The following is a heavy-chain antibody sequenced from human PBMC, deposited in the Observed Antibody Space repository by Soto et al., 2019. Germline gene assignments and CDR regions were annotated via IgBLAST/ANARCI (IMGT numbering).Heavy chain of an antibody. V-gene: IGHV3-66*04. J-gene: IGHJ4*02. CDR1: GFTVSSNY. CDR3: ASQPLFPSVGQTDTEYYFDY. CDR2: IFSGGST. Sequence: PGGSLRLSCVVSGFTVSSNYMSWVRQAPGKGLEWVSVIFSGGSTYYADSVKGRFTFSRDNSKNTLYLQMNSLRAEDTAVYYCASQPLFPSVGQTDTEYYFDYWGQGTLVTVSS. D-gene: IGHD2-21*02.